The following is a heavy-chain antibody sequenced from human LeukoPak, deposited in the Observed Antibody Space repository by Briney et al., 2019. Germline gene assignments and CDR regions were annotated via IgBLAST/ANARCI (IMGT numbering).Heavy chain of an antibody. V-gene: IGHV4-31*11. Sequence: QVQLQESGPGLVKPSQTLSLTCAVSGGSISSGDFYLSWIRQHPWKGLEWIGFILSSGSTYYNPSLKTRVTISLDTSKTQFSLKLTSVTAADTAVYYCARGSPAAGDYWGQGTLVTVSS. D-gene: IGHD6-13*01. CDR1: GGSISSGDFY. CDR3: ARGSPAAGDY. CDR2: ILSSGST. J-gene: IGHJ4*02.